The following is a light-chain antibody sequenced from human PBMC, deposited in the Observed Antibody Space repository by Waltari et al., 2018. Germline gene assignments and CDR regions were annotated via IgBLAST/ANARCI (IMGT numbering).Light chain of an antibody. J-gene: IGKJ5*01. V-gene: IGKV3-11*01. Sequence: DIVLTQSPATLSLSPGEKAPISCRASQNVATHFAWSQHNPRQAPRHLIYDASTRATGIPARFSGSGSGTDFSLTISTLEPEDFAIYYCHQRSARDTFGQGTRLEIK. CDR1: QNVATH. CDR2: DAS. CDR3: HQRSARDT.